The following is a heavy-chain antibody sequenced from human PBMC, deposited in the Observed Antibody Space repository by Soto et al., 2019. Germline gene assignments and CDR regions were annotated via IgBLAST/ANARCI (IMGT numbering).Heavy chain of an antibody. D-gene: IGHD4-17*01. CDR2: TYYRSKWYN. Sequence: SQTLSLTCAISGDSVSSNSAAWNWIRQSPSRGLEWLGRTYYRSKWYNDYAVSVKSRITINPDTSKNQFSLQLNSVTPEDTAVYYCARDGTTVATGVYYYYYYGMEVWGRGTT. V-gene: IGHV6-1*01. CDR3: ARDGTTVATGVYYYYYYGMEV. CDR1: GDSVSSNSAA. J-gene: IGHJ6*02.